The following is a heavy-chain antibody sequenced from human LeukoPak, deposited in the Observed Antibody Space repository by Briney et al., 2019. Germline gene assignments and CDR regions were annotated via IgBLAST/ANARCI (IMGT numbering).Heavy chain of an antibody. Sequence: PGGSPRLSCAASGFTVSSNYMSWVRQAPGKGLEWVSVFYSGGTTYYADSVKGRFIISRDSSKNTLYLQMNNLRAEDTAMYFCARTSAVMKPFDYWGQGTLVTVSS. CDR2: FYSGGTT. J-gene: IGHJ4*02. CDR1: GFTVSSNY. V-gene: IGHV3-53*01. CDR3: ARTSAVMKPFDY. D-gene: IGHD2-21*01.